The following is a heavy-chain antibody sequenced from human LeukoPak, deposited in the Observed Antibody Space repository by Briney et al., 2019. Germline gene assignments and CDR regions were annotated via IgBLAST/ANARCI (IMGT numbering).Heavy chain of an antibody. D-gene: IGHD5-12*01. CDR3: AGLYSGYDPNFDY. Sequence: GGSLRLSCAASGFTFSSYAMSWVRQAPGKGLEWVSAISGSGGSTYYADSVKGRFTISSDNSKNTLYLQMNSLRAEDTAVYYCAGLYSGYDPNFDYWGQGTLVTVSP. CDR1: GFTFSSYA. V-gene: IGHV3-23*01. J-gene: IGHJ4*02. CDR2: ISGSGGST.